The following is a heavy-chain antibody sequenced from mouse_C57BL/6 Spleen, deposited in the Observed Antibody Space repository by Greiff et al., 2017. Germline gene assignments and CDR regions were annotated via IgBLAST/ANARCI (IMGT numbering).Heavy chain of an antibody. CDR2: INPNNGGT. V-gene: IGHV1-26*01. D-gene: IGHD3-2*02. J-gene: IGHJ2*01. CDR1: GYTFTDYY. CDR3: ARRAAQAPSFDD. Sequence: EVQLQQSGPELVKPGASVKISCKASGYTFTDYYMNWVQQSHGKSLEWIGDINPNNGGTSYNQKFKGKATLTVDKSSSTAYMELRSLTSEDSAVYYCARRAAQAPSFDDWGQGTTLTVSS.